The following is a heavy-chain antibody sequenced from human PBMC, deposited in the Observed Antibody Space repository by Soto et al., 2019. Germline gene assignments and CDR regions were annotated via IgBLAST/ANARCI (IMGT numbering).Heavy chain of an antibody. V-gene: IGHV4-61*01. CDR3: ARDLSTGV. J-gene: IGHJ6*02. D-gene: IGHD3-16*02. Sequence: SETLSLTCTASGGSVSSGSYYWSWIRQPSGKGLEWIGYIYYSESTNYNPSLKSRVTISVDTSKYQFSLKLSSVTAAYTAVYLCARDLSTGVWGQGTTVTVSS. CDR2: IYYSEST. CDR1: GGSVSSGSYY.